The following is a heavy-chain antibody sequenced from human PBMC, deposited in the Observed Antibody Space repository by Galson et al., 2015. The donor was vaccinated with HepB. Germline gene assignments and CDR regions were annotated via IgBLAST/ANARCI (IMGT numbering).Heavy chain of an antibody. J-gene: IGHJ6*02. CDR3: AKETDWTSARCYTDYYYYGMDV. CDR1: GFTFSSYS. CDR2: ITSHSSTI. Sequence: SLRLSCAASGFTFSSYSMNWVRQAPGKGPEWISHITSHSSTIYYADSVKGRFTISRDNAKNSLYLQMNSLRVEDSALYYCAKETDWTSARCYTDYYYYGMDVWGQGTTVTVSS. D-gene: IGHD2-2*02. V-gene: IGHV3-48*01.